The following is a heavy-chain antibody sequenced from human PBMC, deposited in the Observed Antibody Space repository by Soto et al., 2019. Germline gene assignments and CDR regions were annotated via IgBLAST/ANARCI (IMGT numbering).Heavy chain of an antibody. CDR2: INVYNGNT. D-gene: IGHD3-10*01. J-gene: IGHJ5*02. CDR3: ARGVGSGIYYNQYNWFDP. CDR1: GYTFTTYG. V-gene: IGHV1-18*01. Sequence: QVQLVQSGGEVKKPGASVKVSCKASGYTFTTYGISWVRQAPGQGLEWMGWINVYNGNTKYAQKLQGRVTMTTDTSTSTAYMELRSLISDDTAVYYYARGVGSGIYYNQYNWFDPWGQGTLVTVSS.